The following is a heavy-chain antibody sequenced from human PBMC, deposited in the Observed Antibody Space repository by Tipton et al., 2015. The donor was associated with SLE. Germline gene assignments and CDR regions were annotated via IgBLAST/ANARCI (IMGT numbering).Heavy chain of an antibody. CDR3: ARHAGDYAYFDS. D-gene: IGHD4-17*01. J-gene: IGHJ4*02. CDR1: GGSISGHY. CDR2: IYDSGST. Sequence: TLSLTCTVSGGSISGHYRSWIRQPPGKGLEWIGYIYDSGSTSYNPSLKSRVTISEDTPKQQFSLKLSSLTAADTAVYYCARHAGDYAYFDSWGQGTLVTVSS. V-gene: IGHV4-59*08.